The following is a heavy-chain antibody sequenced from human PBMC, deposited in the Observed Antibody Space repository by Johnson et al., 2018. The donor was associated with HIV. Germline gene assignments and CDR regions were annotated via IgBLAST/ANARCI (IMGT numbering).Heavy chain of an antibody. D-gene: IGHD6-13*01. V-gene: IGHV3-30-3*01. CDR3: TTDPLESAAAGADALDI. CDR2: ISYDGSNK. J-gene: IGHJ3*02. CDR1: GFTFSSYA. Sequence: VQLVESGGGVVQPGRSLRLSCAASGFTFSSYAMHWVRQAPGKGLEWVAVISYDGSNKYYADSVKGRFTISRDNSKNTLYLQMNSLRAEDTAVYYCTTDPLESAAAGADALDIWGQGTMVTVSS.